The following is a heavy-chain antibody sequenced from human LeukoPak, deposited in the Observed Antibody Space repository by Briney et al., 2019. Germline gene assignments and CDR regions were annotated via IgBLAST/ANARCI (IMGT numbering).Heavy chain of an antibody. CDR1: GGSISPYY. CDR3: ARIYYSSSYDYWYFDL. Sequence: LETLSLTCTVSGGSISPYYWSWIRQPPGKGLKWIGYIYYSGSTNYNPSLKSRVTISVDTSKNQFSLKLSSVTTADTAVYYCARIYYSSSYDYWYFDLWGRGTLVTVSS. D-gene: IGHD6-13*01. V-gene: IGHV4-59*01. CDR2: IYYSGST. J-gene: IGHJ2*01.